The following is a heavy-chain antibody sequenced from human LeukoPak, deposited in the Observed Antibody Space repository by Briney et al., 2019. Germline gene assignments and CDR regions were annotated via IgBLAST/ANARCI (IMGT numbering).Heavy chain of an antibody. CDR3: ARGALMEYSPPFDY. CDR1: GGSFSGYY. CDR2: INHSGST. D-gene: IGHD2-8*01. Sequence: SETLSLTCAVYGGSFSGYYWSWIRQPPGKGLEWIGEINHSGSTNYNPSLKSRVTISVDTSKNQFSLKLSSVTAADTAVYYCARGALMEYSPPFDYWGQGTLVTVSS. V-gene: IGHV4-34*01. J-gene: IGHJ4*02.